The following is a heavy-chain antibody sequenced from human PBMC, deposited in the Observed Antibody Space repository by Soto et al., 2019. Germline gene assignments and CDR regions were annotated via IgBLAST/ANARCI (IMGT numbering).Heavy chain of an antibody. CDR1: GYTFTSYA. CDR2: INAGNGNT. Sequence: PGESLKISCKASGYTFTSYAMHWVRQAPGQRLEWMGWINAGNGNTKYSQKFQGRVTITRDTSASTAYMEPSSLRSEDTAVYYCARDLLFDYWGQGTLVTVSS. V-gene: IGHV1-3*01. J-gene: IGHJ4*02. CDR3: ARDLLFDY.